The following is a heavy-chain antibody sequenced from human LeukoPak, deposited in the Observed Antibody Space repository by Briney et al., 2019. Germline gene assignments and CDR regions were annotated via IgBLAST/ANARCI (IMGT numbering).Heavy chain of an antibody. CDR1: GFFFSSYA. J-gene: IGHJ4*02. CDR2: ISYDGRNT. Sequence: GGSLRLSCAASGFFFSSYAMHWVRQAPGKGLEWVAAISYDGRNTDYADSVRGRFTISRDNSKNALYLQMNSLRTEDTAVYYCARCRDYNFWSGSAIDYWGQGTLVTVSS. V-gene: IGHV3-30*04. D-gene: IGHD3-3*01. CDR3: ARCRDYNFWSGSAIDY.